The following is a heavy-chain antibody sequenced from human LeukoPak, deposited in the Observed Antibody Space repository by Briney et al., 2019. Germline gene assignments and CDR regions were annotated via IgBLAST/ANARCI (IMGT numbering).Heavy chain of an antibody. CDR1: GFTFHINA. D-gene: IGHD3-16*01. J-gene: IGHJ5*02. V-gene: IGHV3-23*01. CDR2: ITGSGSSA. Sequence: GGSLRLSCVASGFTFHINAMNWVRQAPGKGLEWLSAITGSGSSAHYADSVKGRFTISRDNSKNTVYLEMHSLRGEDTAVYYCAKDRGPYVGIANNWLDPWGQGTPVIVPS. CDR3: AKDRGPYVGIANNWLDP.